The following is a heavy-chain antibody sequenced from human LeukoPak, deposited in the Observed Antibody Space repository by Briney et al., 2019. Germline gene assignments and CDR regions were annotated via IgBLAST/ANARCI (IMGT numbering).Heavy chain of an antibody. CDR2: INHSGST. CDR1: GGSFSGYY. CDR3: ARGDYYYGMDV. Sequence: SETLSLTCAVYGGSFSGYYWSWIRQPPGKGLEWIGEINHSGSTNYNPSLKSRVTISVDTSKNQFSLKLSSVTAADMAVYYCARGDYYYGMDVWGQGTTVTVSS. J-gene: IGHJ6*02. V-gene: IGHV4-34*01.